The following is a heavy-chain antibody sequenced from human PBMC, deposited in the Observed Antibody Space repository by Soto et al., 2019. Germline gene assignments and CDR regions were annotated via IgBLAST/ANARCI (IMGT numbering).Heavy chain of an antibody. CDR1: GYTFSVYW. D-gene: IGHD6-13*01. J-gene: IGHJ6*02. Sequence: GESLKISCKASGYTFSVYWIGWVRQMPGKGLEWMGNIYPDDSDTSNNPSFDGRVTVSADKSTNTAYLQWSSLKASDTAMYYCARVSSWYYYYGMDVWGQGTTVTVSS. V-gene: IGHV5-51*01. CDR3: ARVSSWYYYYGMDV. CDR2: IYPDDSDT.